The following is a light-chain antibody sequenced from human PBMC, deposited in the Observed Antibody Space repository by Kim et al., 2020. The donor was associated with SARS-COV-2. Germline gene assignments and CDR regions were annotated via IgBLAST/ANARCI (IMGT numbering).Light chain of an antibody. CDR1: KLGEKY. V-gene: IGLV3-1*01. J-gene: IGLJ2*01. Sequence: SYELTQPPSVSVSPGQTVSITCSGDKLGEKYSCWYQQKSGQSPVLVIYQDFKRPSGIPERFSGSNFGNTATLTISGTQAVDEADYYCQAWDNGTVVFGGGTKLTVL. CDR3: QAWDNGTVV. CDR2: QDF.